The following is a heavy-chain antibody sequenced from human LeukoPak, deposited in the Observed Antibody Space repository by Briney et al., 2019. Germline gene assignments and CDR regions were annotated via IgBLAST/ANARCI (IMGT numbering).Heavy chain of an antibody. V-gene: IGHV3-21*01. J-gene: IGHJ3*02. CDR2: ISSSSSYI. D-gene: IGHD4-17*01. Sequence: GGSLRLSCAASGFTFSSYSMNWVRQAPGKGLEWVSSISSSSSYIYYADSVKGRFTISRDNSKNTLYLQMNSLGAEDTAVYYCAKGPAVTTYEDAFDIWGQGTMVTVSS. CDR1: GFTFSSYS. CDR3: AKGPAVTTYEDAFDI.